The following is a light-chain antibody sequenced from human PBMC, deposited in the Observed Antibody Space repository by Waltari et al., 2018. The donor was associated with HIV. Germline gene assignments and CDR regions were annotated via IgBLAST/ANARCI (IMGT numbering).Light chain of an antibody. Sequence: QSVLTQPPSTSGTPGQRVSISCSGSSSNIGNRTVNWFQQLPGTAPTLLIYNNNQRPSGVPDRFSGSKSGTSASLAISGLQSEDEADYYCAAWDDRMNGFYVFGTGTKVTVL. CDR1: SSNIGNRT. V-gene: IGLV1-44*01. CDR3: AAWDDRMNGFYV. CDR2: NNN. J-gene: IGLJ1*01.